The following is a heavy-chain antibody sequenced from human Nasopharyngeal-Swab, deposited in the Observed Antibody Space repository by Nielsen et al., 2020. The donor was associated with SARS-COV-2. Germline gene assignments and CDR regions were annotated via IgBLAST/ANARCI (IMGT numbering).Heavy chain of an antibody. CDR1: GYSFTSYW. J-gene: IGHJ3*02. CDR2: IYPGDSDT. CDR3: ARLRQQLVIGAFDI. D-gene: IGHD6-13*01. Sequence: GESLKISCKGSGYSFTSYWIGWVRQMPGKGLEWMGIIYPGDSDTRYSPSFQGQVTISADKSISTAYLQWSSLKASDTAMYYCARLRQQLVIGAFDIWAKGQWSPSLQ. V-gene: IGHV5-51*01.